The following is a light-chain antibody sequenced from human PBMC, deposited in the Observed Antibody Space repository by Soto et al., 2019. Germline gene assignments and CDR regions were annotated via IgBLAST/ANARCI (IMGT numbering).Light chain of an antibody. CDR1: QSVSNN. CDR2: DAS. V-gene: IGKV3-15*01. CDR3: QQYNNWPQT. J-gene: IGKJ1*01. Sequence: EIVMTQSPATLSMSPGERATLSCMASQSVSNNFAWYQQKPGQAPRLLIYDASTRATGIPARFSGSGSGTDFTLTISGLQSEDFAVYYCQQYNNWPQTFGQGTKVDIK.